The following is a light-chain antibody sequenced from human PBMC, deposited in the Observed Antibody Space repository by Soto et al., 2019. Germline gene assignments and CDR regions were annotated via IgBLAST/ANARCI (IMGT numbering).Light chain of an antibody. J-gene: IGKJ1*01. CDR1: QSISSW. CDR2: DAS. CDR3: QQYNSYWT. Sequence: DIQMTQSPSTXSASVGDRVTITCRASQSISSWLAWYQQKPGKAPKLLIYDASSLESGVPSRFSGSGSGTEFTLTISSLQPDGFATYYCQQYNSYWTFGQGTKVDIK. V-gene: IGKV1-5*01.